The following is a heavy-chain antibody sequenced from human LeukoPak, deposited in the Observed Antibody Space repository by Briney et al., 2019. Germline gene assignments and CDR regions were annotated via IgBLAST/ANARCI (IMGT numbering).Heavy chain of an antibody. Sequence: GGSLRLPCAASGFTFSTYAVSWVRQAPGKGLEWISGFGGITGKTYYADSVKGRFTISTDNSKNTLYLQMNSLRAEDTALYYCAKATTHDYGDYVSYWGQGTLVTVSS. J-gene: IGHJ4*02. V-gene: IGHV3-23*01. CDR1: GFTFSTYA. CDR2: FGGITGKT. D-gene: IGHD4-17*01. CDR3: AKATTHDYGDYVSY.